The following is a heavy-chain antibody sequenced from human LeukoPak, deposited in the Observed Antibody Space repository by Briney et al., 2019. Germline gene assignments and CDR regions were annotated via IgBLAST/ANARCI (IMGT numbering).Heavy chain of an antibody. CDR2: ISWNSGSI. CDR1: GFTFDDYA. D-gene: IGHD1-26*01. CDR3: AKDKYSGSYYYFDY. J-gene: IGHJ4*02. Sequence: PGGSLRLSCAASGFTFDDYAMHWVRQAPGKGLEWVSGISWNSGSIGYADSVKGRFTISRDNAKNSLYLQMNSLRAEDTALYYCAKDKYSGSYYYFDYWGQGTLVTVSS. V-gene: IGHV3-9*01.